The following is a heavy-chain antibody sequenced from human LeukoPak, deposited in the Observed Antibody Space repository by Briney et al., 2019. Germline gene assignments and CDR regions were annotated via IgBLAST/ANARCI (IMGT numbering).Heavy chain of an antibody. CDR3: ANTYYYDSSGYDDAFDI. Sequence: PGGSLTLSCSASGFTFSNYAMSWVVQDPRKWRMWVSPFIGSGGSTYYADSVKGRFTISRDNSKNTLYLQMNSLRAEDTAVYYCANTYYYDSSGYDDAFDIWGQGTMVTVSS. CDR2: FIGSGGST. D-gene: IGHD3-22*01. J-gene: IGHJ3*02. V-gene: IGHV3-23*01. CDR1: GFTFSNYA.